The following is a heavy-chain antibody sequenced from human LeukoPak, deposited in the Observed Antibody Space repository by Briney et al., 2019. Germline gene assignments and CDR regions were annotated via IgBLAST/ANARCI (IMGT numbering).Heavy chain of an antibody. CDR1: GFAFSIYA. D-gene: IGHD6-13*01. V-gene: IGHV3-23*01. Sequence: GGSLRLSCAASGFAFSIYAMTWVRQAPGKGLEWVSTISGDSATPYFADSVKGRFTISRDNSKNTLYLQMNSLRVEDTAVYYCAKVGSSTWYMYYFDYWGQGALVTVSS. J-gene: IGHJ4*02. CDR2: ISGDSATP. CDR3: AKVGSSTWYMYYFDY.